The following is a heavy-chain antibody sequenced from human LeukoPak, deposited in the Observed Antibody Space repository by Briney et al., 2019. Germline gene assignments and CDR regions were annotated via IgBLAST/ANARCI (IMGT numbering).Heavy chain of an antibody. CDR2: IWYDGSNK. D-gene: IGHD5-12*01. J-gene: IGHJ1*01. Sequence: GGSLRLSCAASGFSFSSYGMHWVRQAPGRGLEWGAVIWYDGSNKNYADSVKGRFTISRDNSKNMLYLQMNSLRVEDTALYYCARHGGLWGQGALVTVSS. V-gene: IGHV3-33*01. CDR3: ARHGGL. CDR1: GFSFSSYG.